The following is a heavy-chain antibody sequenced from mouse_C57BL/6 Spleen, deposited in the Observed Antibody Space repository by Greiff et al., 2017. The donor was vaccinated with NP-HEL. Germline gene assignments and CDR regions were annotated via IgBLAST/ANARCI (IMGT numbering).Heavy chain of an antibody. D-gene: IGHD6-1*01. J-gene: IGHJ2*01. CDR1: GYTFTSYW. CDR2: IYPGSGST. V-gene: IGHV1-55*01. CDR3: ALHKGGFFDY. Sequence: VQLQQPGASVKMSCKASGYTFTSYWITWVKQRPGQGLEWIGDIYPGSGSTNYNEKFKSKATLTVDTSSSTAYMQLSSLTSEDSAVYYCALHKGGFFDYWGQGTTLTVSS.